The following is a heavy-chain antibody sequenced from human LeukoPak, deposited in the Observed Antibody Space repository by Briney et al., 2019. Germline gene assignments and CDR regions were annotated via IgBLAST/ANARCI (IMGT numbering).Heavy chain of an antibody. D-gene: IGHD3-22*01. J-gene: IGHJ4*02. V-gene: IGHV3-9*01. CDR3: AKWSGSSGYPAKYFDY. CDR2: ISWDSGSI. CDR1: GFTFDDYA. Sequence: GGSLRLSCAASGFTFDDYAMHWVRQAPGKGLEWVSGISWDSGSIAYADSVMGRFTISRDHAKNSLYLQMNSLRPEDTAFYYCAKWSGSSGYPAKYFDYWGQGTLVTVSS.